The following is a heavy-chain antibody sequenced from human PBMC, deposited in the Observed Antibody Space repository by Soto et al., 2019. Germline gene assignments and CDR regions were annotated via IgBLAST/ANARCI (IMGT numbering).Heavy chain of an antibody. V-gene: IGHV1-18*01. J-gene: IGHJ3*02. D-gene: IGHD3-3*01. Sequence: ASVKVSCKASGYTFTSYGISWVRQAPGQGLEWMGWISAYNGNTNYAQKLQGRVTMTTDTSTSTAYMELRSLRSDDTAVYYCARERILRFLEWLPSPDAFDIWGQGTTVTVSS. CDR1: GYTFTSYG. CDR2: ISAYNGNT. CDR3: ARERILRFLEWLPSPDAFDI.